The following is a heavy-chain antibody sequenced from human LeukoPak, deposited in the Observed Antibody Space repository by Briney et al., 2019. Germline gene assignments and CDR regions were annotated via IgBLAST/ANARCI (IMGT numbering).Heavy chain of an antibody. CDR2: IWYDGSNK. Sequence: GGSRRLSCVACGFTFSSYGVHLVGHAIGKGLEWVAVIWYDGSNKYYADSVKGRFTISRDNSKSTLYLQMNSLRAEDTAVYYCAKGRGFDYWGQGTLVTVSS. V-gene: IGHV3-33*06. CDR1: GFTFSSYG. J-gene: IGHJ4*02. D-gene: IGHD3-10*01. CDR3: AKGRGFDY.